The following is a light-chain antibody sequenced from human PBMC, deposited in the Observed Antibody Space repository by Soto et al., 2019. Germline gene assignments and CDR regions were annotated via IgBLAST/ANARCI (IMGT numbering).Light chain of an antibody. CDR2: RAS. Sequence: EIVMTQSPATLSVSPGERATLSCRASQSISSNLAWYQQKLGQAPRLLIYRASTRATGIPARFSGSGSGTEFTLTISSPQSEDFALYYCQQFSSYPLTFGGGTKVDIK. V-gene: IGKV3-15*01. CDR3: QQFSSYPLT. J-gene: IGKJ4*01. CDR1: QSISSN.